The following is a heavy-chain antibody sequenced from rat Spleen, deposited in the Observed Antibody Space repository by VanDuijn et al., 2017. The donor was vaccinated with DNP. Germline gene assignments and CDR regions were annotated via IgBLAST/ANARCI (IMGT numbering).Heavy chain of an antibody. J-gene: IGHJ2*01. CDR2: ITSNGGAT. Sequence: EVQLMESGGDLVQPGKSLKLSCVASGFTFSYYWMTWVRQVPGKGLEWLASITSNGGATYYPDSVKGRFTISRDNAKSILYLQMDSLRSEDTATYYCTRYYDSFDYWGQGVMVTVSS. D-gene: IGHD1-1*01. V-gene: IGHV5-31*01. CDR1: GFTFSYYW. CDR3: TRYYDSFDY.